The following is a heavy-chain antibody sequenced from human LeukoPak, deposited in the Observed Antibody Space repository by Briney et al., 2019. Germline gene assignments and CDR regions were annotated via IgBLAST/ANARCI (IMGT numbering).Heavy chain of an antibody. CDR2: MYYSGST. J-gene: IGHJ5*02. D-gene: IGHD6-13*01. CDR3: ARLSGIAAARFDP. Sequence: SETLSLTCTVSGGSISSGDYYWSWIRQPPGKGLEWIAYMYYSGSTNYNPSLKSRVTISVDTSKNQFSLKLSSVTAADTAVYYCARLSGIAAARFDPWGQGTLVTVSS. CDR1: GGSISSGDYY. V-gene: IGHV4-30-4*01.